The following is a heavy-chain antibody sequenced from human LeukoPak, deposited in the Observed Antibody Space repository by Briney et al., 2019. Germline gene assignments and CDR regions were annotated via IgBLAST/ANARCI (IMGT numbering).Heavy chain of an antibody. Sequence: SSVTVSYKASGGTFSSYAISWVRQAPGQGLEWMGRIIPILGIANYGQKFQGRVTITADKSTSTAYMELSSLRSEDTAVYYCARGKRGRDGYNFGYWGQGTLVTVSS. D-gene: IGHD5-24*01. V-gene: IGHV1-69*04. J-gene: IGHJ4*02. CDR1: GGTFSSYA. CDR2: IIPILGIA. CDR3: ARGKRGRDGYNFGY.